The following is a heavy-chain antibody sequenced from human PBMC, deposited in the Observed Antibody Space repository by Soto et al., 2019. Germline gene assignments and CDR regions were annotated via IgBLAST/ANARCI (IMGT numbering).Heavy chain of an antibody. Sequence: QVQLVQSGAEVKKPGSSVKVCCKASGGTFSSYAISWVRQAPGQGLEWMGGIIPIFGTANYAQKFQGRVTITADESTSTAYMELSSLRSEDTAVYYCARSVSFRYQLLKRGIDVWGQGTTVTVSS. CDR3: ARSVSFRYQLLKRGIDV. CDR2: IIPIFGTA. J-gene: IGHJ6*02. V-gene: IGHV1-69*01. D-gene: IGHD1-7*01. CDR1: GGTFSSYA.